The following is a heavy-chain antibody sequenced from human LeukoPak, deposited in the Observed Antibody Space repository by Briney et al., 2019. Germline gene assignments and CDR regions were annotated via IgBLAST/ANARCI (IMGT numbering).Heavy chain of an antibody. J-gene: IGHJ1*01. D-gene: IGHD2-15*01. Sequence: RGASVKVSCKASGGTFSSYAISWVRQAPGQGLEWMGGIIPIFGTANYAQKFQGRVTITADESTSTAYMELSSLRSEDTAVYYCARSGYCSGGSCSEYFQHWGQGTLVTDSS. V-gene: IGHV1-69*13. CDR1: GGTFSSYA. CDR2: IIPIFGTA. CDR3: ARSGYCSGGSCSEYFQH.